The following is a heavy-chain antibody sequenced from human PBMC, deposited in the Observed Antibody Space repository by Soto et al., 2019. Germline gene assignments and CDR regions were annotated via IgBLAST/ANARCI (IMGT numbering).Heavy chain of an antibody. CDR1: GASVISRSYF. V-gene: IGHV4-61*01. CDR2: VDNSGST. Sequence: QVQLQESGPGLVKPSETLSLTCTVSGASVISRSYFWSWVRQPPGEGLEWIGNVDNSGSTKFNPSLKSRXXXSXXXXXXXXXXXXXSVTTADTAVYYCTRIPTMLLAFDVWGHGTMVSVSS. J-gene: IGHJ3*01. CDR3: TRIPTMLLAFDV. D-gene: IGHD2-15*01.